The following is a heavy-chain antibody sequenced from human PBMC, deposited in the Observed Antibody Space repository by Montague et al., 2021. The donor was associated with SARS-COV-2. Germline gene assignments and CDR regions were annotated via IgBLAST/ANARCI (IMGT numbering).Heavy chain of an antibody. CDR3: TSGREGNYNVMDV. CDR2: TYDISMWYN. D-gene: IGHD1-1*01. J-gene: IGHJ6*02. V-gene: IGHV6-1*01. CDR1: GDSVSSNSDT. Sequence: CAISGDSVSSNSDTCKCLRQSPPNAIDWLGRTYDISMWYNDYAVSVRGRVTINPDTSKNQFSLQLNSVTPEDTAIYYCTSGREGNYNVMDVWGQGTTVTVSS.